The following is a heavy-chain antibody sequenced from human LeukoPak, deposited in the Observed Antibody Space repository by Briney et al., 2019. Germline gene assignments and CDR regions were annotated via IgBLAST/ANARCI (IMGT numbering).Heavy chain of an antibody. CDR2: IKQDGSEK. CDR1: GFTFSSYW. D-gene: IGHD5-12*01. J-gene: IGHJ4*02. CDR3: ASDIVATIFSY. Sequence: GGXLRLSCAASGFTFSSYWMSWVRQAPGKGLEWVANIKQDGSEKYYVDSVKGRFTISRDNAKNSLYLQMNSLRAEDTAVYYCASDIVATIFSYWGQGTLVTVSS. V-gene: IGHV3-7*01.